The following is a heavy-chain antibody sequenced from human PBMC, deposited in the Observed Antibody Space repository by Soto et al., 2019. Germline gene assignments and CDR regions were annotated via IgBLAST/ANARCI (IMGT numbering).Heavy chain of an antibody. CDR1: GFTFSSYS. D-gene: IGHD3-9*01. J-gene: IGHJ6*02. V-gene: IGHV3-48*04. CDR3: AYLIGYYLDPSVGMDV. CDR2: ISSSSSTI. Sequence: PGGSLRLSCAASGFTFSSYSMNWVRQAPGKGLEWVSYISSSSSTIYYADSVKGRFTISRDNAKNSLYLQMNSLRAEDTAVYYCAYLIGYYLDPSVGMDVWGQGTTVTVSS.